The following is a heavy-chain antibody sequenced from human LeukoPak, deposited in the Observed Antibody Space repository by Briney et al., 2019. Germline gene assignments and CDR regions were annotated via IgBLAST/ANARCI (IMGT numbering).Heavy chain of an antibody. J-gene: IGHJ4*02. CDR2: ISSSSNYI. CDR3: ARALLQRGNY. V-gene: IGHV3-21*01. CDR1: GFTFSSYS. Sequence: GWSLRLSCAASGFTFSSYSMNWVRQAPGKGLEWVSFISSSSNYIYYADSVKGRFTISRDNAKNSLYLQMNSLSAEDTAVSCCARALLQRGNYWGQGTLVTVSS. D-gene: IGHD2-15*01.